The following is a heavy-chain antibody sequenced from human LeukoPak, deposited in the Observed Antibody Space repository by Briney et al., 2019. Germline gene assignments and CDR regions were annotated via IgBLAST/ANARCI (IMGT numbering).Heavy chain of an antibody. CDR1: GGSISSSSYY. D-gene: IGHD3-3*01. CDR2: IYYSGST. V-gene: IGHV4-39*01. Sequence: SETLSLTCTVSGGSISSSSYYWGWIRQPPGKGLEWIGSIYYSGSTYYNPSLKSRVTISVDTSKNQFSLKLRSVTATDTAVYYCGALRKGYYDFWSGYYWGRETLVSVSS. J-gene: IGHJ4*02. CDR3: GALRKGYYDFWSGYY.